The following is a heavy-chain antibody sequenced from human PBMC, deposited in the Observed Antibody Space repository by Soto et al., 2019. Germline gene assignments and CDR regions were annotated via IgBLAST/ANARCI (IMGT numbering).Heavy chain of an antibody. CDR3: ARSYSSSYYFDY. V-gene: IGHV4-31*03. J-gene: IGHJ4*02. CDR2: IYYSGST. Sequence: SGTLSLTFTVSGGSISSCGYYWSWIRQRPGKGLEWIGYIYYSGSTYYNPSLKGRVTISVDTSKNQFSLKLSSVTAADTAVYYCARSYSSSYYFDYWGQGTLVTVPQ. CDR1: GGSISSCGYY. D-gene: IGHD6-6*01.